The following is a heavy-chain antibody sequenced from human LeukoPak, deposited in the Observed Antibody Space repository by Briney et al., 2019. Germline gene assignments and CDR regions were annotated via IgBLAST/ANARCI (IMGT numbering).Heavy chain of an antibody. D-gene: IGHD6-13*01. V-gene: IGHV1-8*01. Sequence: GASVKVSCKASGYTFTSYDINWVRQATGQGLEWMGWMNPNSGNTGYAQKFQGRVTMTRNTSISTAYMELSSLRSEDTAVYYCARRTIAAAGSDFDYWDQGTLVTVSP. CDR2: MNPNSGNT. J-gene: IGHJ4*02. CDR3: ARRTIAAAGSDFDY. CDR1: GYTFTSYD.